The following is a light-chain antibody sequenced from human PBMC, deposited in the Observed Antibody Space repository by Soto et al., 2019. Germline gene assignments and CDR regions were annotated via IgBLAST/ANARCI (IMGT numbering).Light chain of an antibody. CDR3: SSYTNDNTVI. Sequence: QSALTQPASVSGSPGQSITISCTGTSDDIGAYNYVSWYQQHPAKAPKLIIYEIRNRPSGVSDRFSGSKSGNTSSLTISGLQAADEADYYCSSYTNDNTVIFGGWTKLTVL. CDR1: SDDIGAYNY. CDR2: EIR. V-gene: IGLV2-14*01. J-gene: IGLJ2*01.